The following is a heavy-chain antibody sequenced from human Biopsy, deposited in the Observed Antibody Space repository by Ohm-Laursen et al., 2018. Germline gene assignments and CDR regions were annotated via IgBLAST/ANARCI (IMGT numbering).Heavy chain of an antibody. D-gene: IGHD3-3*01. V-gene: IGHV1-8*01. CDR3: AKEEPPQGYDFWSGHYYYFDY. CDR2: MIPNSGKT. J-gene: IGHJ4*01. Sequence: GASVKVSCKASGYSFTTYDVNWVRQARGQGLEWMGWMIPNSGKTGYAQRFQGRVTLTMNTSIGTAYMELSGLRSEDTAVYYCAKEEPPQGYDFWSGHYYYFDYWGQGTLVTVSS. CDR1: GYSFTTYD.